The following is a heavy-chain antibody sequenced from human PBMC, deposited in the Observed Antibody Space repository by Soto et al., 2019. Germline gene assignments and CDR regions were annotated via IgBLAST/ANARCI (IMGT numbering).Heavy chain of an antibody. CDR3: ARDPRWYGQKYYYGMDV. Sequence: GGSLRLSCAASGFTVSSNYMSWVRQAPGKGLEWVSVIYSGGSTYYADSVKGRFTISRDNSKNTLYLQMNSLRAEDTAVYYCARDPRWYGQKYYYGMDVWGQGTTVTVSS. CDR2: IYSGGST. V-gene: IGHV3-53*01. CDR1: GFTVSSNY. D-gene: IGHD6-13*01. J-gene: IGHJ6*02.